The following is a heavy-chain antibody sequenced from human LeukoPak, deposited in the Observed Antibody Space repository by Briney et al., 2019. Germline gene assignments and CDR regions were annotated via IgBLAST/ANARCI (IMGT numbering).Heavy chain of an antibody. CDR3: ARGSNLRRDGYKDVVQGVVPTYYFDY. D-gene: IGHD5-24*01. V-gene: IGHV1-46*01. CDR1: GYTFTSYY. J-gene: IGHJ4*02. Sequence: ASVKVSCKASGYTFTSYYMHWVRQAPGQGLEWMGIINPSGGSTSYAQKFQGRVTMTRDTSTSTVYMELSSLRSEDTAVYYCARGSNLRRDGYKDVVQGVVPTYYFDYWGQGTLVTVSS. CDR2: INPSGGST.